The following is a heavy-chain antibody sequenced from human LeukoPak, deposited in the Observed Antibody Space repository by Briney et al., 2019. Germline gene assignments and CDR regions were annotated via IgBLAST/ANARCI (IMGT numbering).Heavy chain of an antibody. Sequence: SETLSLTCAVSGDYISSSSYYWGWIRQSPGTGLEWIGDIYHSGRTYYNPPLKSRVAISIDTSKNQFSLRLRSMTAADTAVFYCARRRYYDSTGYFEWGRGTLVTVSS. V-gene: IGHV4-39*01. D-gene: IGHD3-22*01. CDR3: ARRRYYDSTGYFE. CDR2: IYHSGRT. J-gene: IGHJ1*01. CDR1: GDYISSSSYY.